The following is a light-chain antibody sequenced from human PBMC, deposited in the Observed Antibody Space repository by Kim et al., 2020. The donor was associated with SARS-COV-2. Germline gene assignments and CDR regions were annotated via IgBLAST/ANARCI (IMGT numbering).Light chain of an antibody. CDR2: GAS. V-gene: IGKV1-17*01. Sequence: ASVGDRVTLTCRASQDIRNDLGWYQQNPGRAPKRLIYGASRLQSGVPSRFSGSGSGTEFTLTISSVQPEDFATYFCLQHSTYPITFGQGTRLEIK. CDR3: LQHSTYPIT. J-gene: IGKJ5*01. CDR1: QDIRND.